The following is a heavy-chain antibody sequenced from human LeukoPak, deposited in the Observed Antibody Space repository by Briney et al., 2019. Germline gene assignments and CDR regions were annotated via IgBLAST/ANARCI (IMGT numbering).Heavy chain of an antibody. CDR3: VKSIDRTKAPAWGYYFDR. CDR2: IGYNTGVI. Sequence: PGRSLRLSCAASGFNFNDFAMHWVRQAPGKGLEWVSGIGYNTGVIDYADSVKGRFTISGDYDKNSLYLHMNSLRTEDTAFYYCVKSIDRTKAPAWGYYFDRWGQGTLVTVSS. CDR1: GFNFNDFA. D-gene: IGHD1-14*01. V-gene: IGHV3-9*01. J-gene: IGHJ4*02.